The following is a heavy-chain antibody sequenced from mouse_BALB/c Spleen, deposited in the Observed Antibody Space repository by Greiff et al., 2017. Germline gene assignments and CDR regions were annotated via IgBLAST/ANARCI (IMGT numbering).Heavy chain of an antibody. CDR1: GYSFTSYY. CDR2: IDPFNGGT. Sequence: VQLKESGPELMKPGASVKISCKASGYSFTSYYMHWVKQSHGKSLEWIGYIDPFNGGTSYNQKFKGKATLTVDKSSSTAYMHLSSLTSEDSAVYYCARSGGVAYWGQGTLVTVSA. J-gene: IGHJ3*01. CDR3: ARSGGVAY. V-gene: IGHV1S135*01. D-gene: IGHD3-1*01.